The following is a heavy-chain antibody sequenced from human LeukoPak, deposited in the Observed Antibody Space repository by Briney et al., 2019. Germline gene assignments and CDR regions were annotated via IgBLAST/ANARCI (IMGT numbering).Heavy chain of an antibody. V-gene: IGHV3-11*01. D-gene: IGHD3-16*01. CDR3: VRDYGRD. Sequence: GGSLRLSCVDSGFTFSDDYMTWIRQAPGRGLEWVSYISSGSTNIQYEDSVKGRFTISRDNAKNSLYLQMNSLRVDDTAVYYCVRDYGRDWGQGTLVTVSS. J-gene: IGHJ4*02. CDR1: GFTFSDDY. CDR2: ISSGSTNI.